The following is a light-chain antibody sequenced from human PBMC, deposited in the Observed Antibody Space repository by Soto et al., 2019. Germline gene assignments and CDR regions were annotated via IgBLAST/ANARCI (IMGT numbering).Light chain of an antibody. CDR1: QSLSSNY. Sequence: EIVLTQSPGTLSLSPGERATLSCRASQSLSSNYLAWYQQRPGQSPRLLVYGASSRATGIPDRFSGSGFGTDFALTISRLEPEDSAVYYCQQYHDSPMNTFGQGTKLQIK. J-gene: IGKJ2*01. CDR2: GAS. V-gene: IGKV3-20*01. CDR3: QQYHDSPMNT.